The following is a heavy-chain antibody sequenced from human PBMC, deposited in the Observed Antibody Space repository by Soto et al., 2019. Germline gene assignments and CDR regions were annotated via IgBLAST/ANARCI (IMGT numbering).Heavy chain of an antibody. CDR2: IVPLFRTT. Sequence: QVQLVQSGAEAKKPGSSVKVSCKTSGGTFSSYAISWVRQAPGQGLEWMGGIVPLFRTTNYAQKFQGRVTITADTSTYTVYMELSGLRSEDTAVYYCASTKYDSSAYYYWYLGLWGRGTLVTVSS. J-gene: IGHJ2*01. CDR3: ASTKYDSSAYYYWYLGL. V-gene: IGHV1-69*06. D-gene: IGHD3-22*01. CDR1: GGTFSSYA.